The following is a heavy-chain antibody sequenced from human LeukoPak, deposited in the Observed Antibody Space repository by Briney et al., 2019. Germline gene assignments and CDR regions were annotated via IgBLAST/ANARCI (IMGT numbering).Heavy chain of an antibody. V-gene: IGHV3-74*01. CDR2: INSDGSST. CDR3: ARTLYSSSTGGWFDP. J-gene: IGHJ5*02. Sequence: PGGSLRLSCAASGFTFSTKWMHWVRQAPGKGLVWVSRINSDGSSTSYVDSVKGRFTISRDNAKNSLYLQMNSLRAEDTALYYCARTLYSSSTGGWFDPWGQGTLVTVSS. D-gene: IGHD6-6*01. CDR1: GFTFSTKW.